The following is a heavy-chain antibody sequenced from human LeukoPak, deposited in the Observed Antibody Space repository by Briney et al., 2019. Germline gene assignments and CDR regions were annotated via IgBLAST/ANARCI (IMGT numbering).Heavy chain of an antibody. CDR3: ARAPTVLVGYCSSSSCQADY. CDR2: ISGDSRYI. Sequence: GGSLRLSCVGSGFTFSDHWMHWVRQAPGKGLEWVSAISGDSRYIYYADSVRGRFTISRDNAENSLYLQMHSLRVEDTAVYYCARAPTVLVGYCSSSSCQADYWGQGTLVTVSS. CDR1: GFTFSDHW. V-gene: IGHV3-21*01. D-gene: IGHD2-2*01. J-gene: IGHJ4*02.